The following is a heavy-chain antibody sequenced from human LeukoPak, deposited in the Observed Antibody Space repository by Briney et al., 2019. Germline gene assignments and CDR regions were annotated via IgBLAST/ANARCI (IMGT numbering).Heavy chain of an antibody. V-gene: IGHV3-30*02. CDR3: ARDISSLEYSSSSGLFDY. J-gene: IGHJ4*02. Sequence: GGSLRLSCAASGFSFSNYGMHWVRQAPGKGLEWVTFIRYDGSNKYYADSVKGRFTISRDNSKNTLYLQMNSLRAEDTAVYYCARDISSLEYSSSSGLFDYWGQGTLVTVSS. D-gene: IGHD6-6*01. CDR1: GFSFSNYG. CDR2: IRYDGSNK.